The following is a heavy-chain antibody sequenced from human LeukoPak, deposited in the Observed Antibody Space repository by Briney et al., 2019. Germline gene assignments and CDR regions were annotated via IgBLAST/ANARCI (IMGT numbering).Heavy chain of an antibody. CDR3: ARGLSDDSSGYVEDYWFDP. V-gene: IGHV4-61*02. Sequence: SETLSLTCTVSGGSISSGSYYWSWLRQPAGKGLEWIGRIYTSGSTNYNPSLKSRVTISVDTSKNQFSLKLSSVTAADTAVYYCARGLSDDSSGYVEDYWFDPWGQGTLVTVSS. D-gene: IGHD3-22*01. CDR1: GGSISSGSYY. CDR2: IYTSGST. J-gene: IGHJ5*02.